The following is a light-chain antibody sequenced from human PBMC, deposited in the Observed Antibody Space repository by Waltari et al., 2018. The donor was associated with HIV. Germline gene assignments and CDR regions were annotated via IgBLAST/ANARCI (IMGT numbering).Light chain of an antibody. CDR2: DAS. J-gene: IGKJ4*01. CDR3: QQYDHFLS. V-gene: IGKV1-33*01. CDR1: QDITNY. Sequence: DIQMTQSPSSVSASVGDRVTITCQASQDITNYLNWYQQKPGKAPKLLIYDASNLETGVPSRFSGSGCATDFTFTISSLQPEDIATYYCQQYDHFLSFGGGTKVEIK.